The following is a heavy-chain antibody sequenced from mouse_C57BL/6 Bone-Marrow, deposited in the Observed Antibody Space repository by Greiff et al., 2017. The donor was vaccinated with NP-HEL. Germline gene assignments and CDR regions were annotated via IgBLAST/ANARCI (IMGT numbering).Heavy chain of an antibody. J-gene: IGHJ2*01. D-gene: IGHD1-1*01. CDR2: INPSSGYT. CDR3: ARSDYYGSSYVRDY. V-gene: IGHV1-4*01. CDR1: GYTFTSYT. Sequence: VQLQQSGAELARPGASVKMSCKASGYTFTSYTMHWVKQRPGQGLEWIGYINPSSGYTKYNQKFKDKATLTADKSSSTAYMQLSRLTSEDSAVYYCARSDYYGSSYVRDYWGQGTTLTVSS.